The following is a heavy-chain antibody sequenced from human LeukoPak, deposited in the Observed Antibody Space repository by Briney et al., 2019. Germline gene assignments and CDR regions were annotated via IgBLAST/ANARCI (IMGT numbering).Heavy chain of an antibody. D-gene: IGHD5-12*01. V-gene: IGHV3-23*01. CDR3: AKDRVATILADAFDI. CDR1: GFTFGDYA. CDR2: ISGSGGST. J-gene: IGHJ3*02. Sequence: PGGSLRLSCTSYGFTFGDYAMSWFRQAPGKGLEWVSAISGSGGSTYYADSVKGRFTISRDNSKNTLYLQMNSLRAEDTAVYYCAKDRVATILADAFDIWGQGTMVTVSS.